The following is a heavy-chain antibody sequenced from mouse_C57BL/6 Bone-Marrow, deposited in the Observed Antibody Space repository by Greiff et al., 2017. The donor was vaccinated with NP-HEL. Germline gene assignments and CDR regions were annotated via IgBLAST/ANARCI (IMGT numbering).Heavy chain of an antibody. Sequence: QVQLQQSGAELVRPGASVTLSCKASGYTFTDYEMHWVKQTPVHGLEWIGAIDPETGGTAYNQKFKGKAILTADKSSSTAYMELRSLTSEDSADYYCTREDTLDFDYWGQGTTLTVSS. CDR1: GYTFTDYE. J-gene: IGHJ2*01. CDR2: IDPETGGT. V-gene: IGHV1-15*01. CDR3: TREDTLDFDY.